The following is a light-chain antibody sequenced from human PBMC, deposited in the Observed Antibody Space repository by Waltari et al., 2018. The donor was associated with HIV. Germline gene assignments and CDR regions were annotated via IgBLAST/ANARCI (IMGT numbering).Light chain of an antibody. V-gene: IGLV2-14*01. CDR1: SSDVGGYNY. Sequence: QSALTQPASVSGSPGQSITISCTGTSSDVGGYNYVSWYQQHPGKAPKLMIYEVRNRPSGVSHRFAGSKSGNTASLTISGLQAEDEADYYCSSYTSSSTPLYVFGTGTKVTVL. CDR2: EVR. J-gene: IGLJ1*01. CDR3: SSYTSSSTPLYV.